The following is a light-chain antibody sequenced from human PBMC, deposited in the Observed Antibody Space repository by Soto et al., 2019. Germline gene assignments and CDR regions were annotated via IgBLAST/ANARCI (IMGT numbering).Light chain of an antibody. CDR2: DAS. CDR3: QQYNGYDWT. Sequence: DIQMTQSPSTLSASVGDRVTITCRASQSISSGLAWYQQKPGKAPKLLIYDASSLESGVPSRFSGSGSGTEFNLTLSSRQPDDFVPYYSQQYNGYDWTLGQGPKVEIK. V-gene: IGKV1-5*01. CDR1: QSISSG. J-gene: IGKJ1*01.